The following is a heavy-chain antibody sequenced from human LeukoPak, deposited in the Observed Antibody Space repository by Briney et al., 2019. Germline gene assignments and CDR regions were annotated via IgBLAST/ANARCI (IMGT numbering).Heavy chain of an antibody. Sequence: ASVKVSCKASGYTFTGYYMHWVRQAPGQGLEWMGWINPNSGGTNYAQKFQGRVTMTRDTSISTAYMELSRLRSDETAVYYCANLGGYSGYDLSGYWGQGTLVTVSS. J-gene: IGHJ4*02. V-gene: IGHV1-2*02. D-gene: IGHD5-12*01. CDR1: GYTFTGYY. CDR3: ANLGGYSGYDLSGY. CDR2: INPNSGGT.